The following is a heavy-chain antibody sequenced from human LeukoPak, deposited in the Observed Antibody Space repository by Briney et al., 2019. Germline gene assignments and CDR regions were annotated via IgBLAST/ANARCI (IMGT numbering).Heavy chain of an antibody. CDR1: GYTFTSNY. CDR3: ARGDNVVVGVLSDY. J-gene: IGHJ4*02. V-gene: IGHV1-46*01. D-gene: IGHD2-21*01. Sequence: ASVKVSCKASGYTFTSNYIHWVRQAPGQGLEWMGMIYPRDGSTSYAQKFQGRVTMTRDTSTSTVYMELSSLRSEDTAVYYCARGDNVVVGVLSDYWGQGTLVTVSS. CDR2: IYPRDGST.